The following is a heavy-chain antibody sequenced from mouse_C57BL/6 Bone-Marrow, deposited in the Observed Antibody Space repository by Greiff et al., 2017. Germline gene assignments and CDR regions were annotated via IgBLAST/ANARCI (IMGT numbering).Heavy chain of an antibody. J-gene: IGHJ1*03. CDR1: GFSLSTFGLG. Sequence: QVQLKESGPGILQPSQTLSLPCSFSGFSLSTFGLGVGWIRQPSGKGLEWLAHIWWDDDNYSNPALKCPLTISKDTYKNQVFLKIANVDTADTATYYSARSRADGYYVFWYFDVWGTGTTVTVSS. CDR2: IWWDDDN. D-gene: IGHD2-3*01. V-gene: IGHV8-8*01. CDR3: ARSRADGYYVFWYFDV.